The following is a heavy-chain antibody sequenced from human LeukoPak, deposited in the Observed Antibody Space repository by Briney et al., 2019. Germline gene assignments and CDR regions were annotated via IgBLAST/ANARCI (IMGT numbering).Heavy chain of an antibody. CDR2: IIPIFGTA. Sequence: SSVKVSCKASGGTFSSYAISWVRQAPGQGLEWVGGIIPIFGTANYAQKFQGRVTITTDESTSTAYMELSSLRSEDTAVYYCARGASLSVFRSFDYWGQGTLVTVSS. V-gene: IGHV1-69*05. CDR1: GGTFSSYA. CDR3: ARGASLSVFRSFDY. D-gene: IGHD3-16*02. J-gene: IGHJ4*02.